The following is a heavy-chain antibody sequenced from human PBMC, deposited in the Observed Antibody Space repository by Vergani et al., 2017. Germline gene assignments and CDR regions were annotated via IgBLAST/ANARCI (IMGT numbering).Heavy chain of an antibody. J-gene: IGHJ4*02. CDR3: ARCTYDSSGYYLFDY. CDR2: IYYSGST. V-gene: IGHV4-31*02. Sequence: VQLVESGGGLVKPGGSLRLSCAASGFTFSNAWMSWIRQHPGKGLEWIGYIYYSGSTYYNPSLKSRVTISVDTSKNQFSLKLSSVTAADTAVYYCARCTYDSSGYYLFDYWGQGTLVTVSS. D-gene: IGHD3-22*01. CDR1: GFTFSNAW.